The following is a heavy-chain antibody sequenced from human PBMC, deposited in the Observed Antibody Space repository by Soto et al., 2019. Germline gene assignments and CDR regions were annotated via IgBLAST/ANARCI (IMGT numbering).Heavy chain of an antibody. CDR3: ARVGYCSGGSCYFGLFDP. Sequence: SVKVSCKASGYTFTSYYINWVRQATGQGLEWMGWMNPNSGNTGYAQKFQGRVTMTRNTSISTAYMELSSLRSEDTAVYYCARVGYCSGGSCYFGLFDPWGQGSVVTGSS. J-gene: IGHJ5*02. CDR1: GYTFTSYY. D-gene: IGHD2-15*01. V-gene: IGHV1-8*01. CDR2: MNPNSGNT.